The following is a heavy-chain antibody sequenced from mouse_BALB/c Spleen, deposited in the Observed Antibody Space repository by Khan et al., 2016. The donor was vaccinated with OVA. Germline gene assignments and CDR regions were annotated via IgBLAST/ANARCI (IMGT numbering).Heavy chain of an antibody. CDR3: TSSLLLYAMDY. V-gene: IGHV14-3*02. CDR2: IDPANGTT. J-gene: IGHJ4*01. Sequence: VQLQQSGAELVKPGASVKFSFTASGFNIPSPSLHCVHQRPAQGLEWIGRIDPANGTTTYDPKIPGKATITADTSSNTASLHISTRTSEDTGVYYCTSSLLLYAMDYWGQGTSVTVSS. D-gene: IGHD1-2*01. CDR1: GFNIPSPS.